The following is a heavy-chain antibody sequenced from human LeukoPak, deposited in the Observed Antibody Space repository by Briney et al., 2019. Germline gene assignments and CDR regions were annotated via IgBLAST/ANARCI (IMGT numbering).Heavy chain of an antibody. J-gene: IGHJ3*02. D-gene: IGHD6-19*01. V-gene: IGHV6-1*01. CDR3: AREGIAVAGTNAFDI. Sequence: SQTLSLTCAISGDSVSSNSASWNWIRQSPSRGLEWLGRTYHRSKWYNDYAVSVKSRITIKPDTSKNQFSLQLNSVTPEDTAVYYRAREGIAVAGTNAFDIWGQGTMVTVSS. CDR1: GDSVSSNSAS. CDR2: TYHRSKWYN.